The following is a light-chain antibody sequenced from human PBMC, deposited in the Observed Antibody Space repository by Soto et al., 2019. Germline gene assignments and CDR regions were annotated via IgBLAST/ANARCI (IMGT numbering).Light chain of an antibody. CDR3: CSYAGSTTYV. CDR2: DVS. V-gene: IGLV2-23*02. CDR1: SSDVRRYDL. Sequence: CALTQPASVSGSTRQTITISSTRTSSDVRRYDLVSWHQQHPGKAPNLLIYDVSKRPSGVSSRFSGSKSGNTASLTFSGLQAEDEADYSCCSYAGSTTYVFGPGTK. J-gene: IGLJ1*01.